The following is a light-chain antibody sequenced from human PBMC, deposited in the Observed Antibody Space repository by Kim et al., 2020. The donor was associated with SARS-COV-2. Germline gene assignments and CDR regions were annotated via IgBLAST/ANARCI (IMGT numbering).Light chain of an antibody. V-gene: IGKV3-20*01. CDR2: GAS. CDR3: QQYGTSPLT. J-gene: IGKJ4*01. Sequence: PGERAALSCRASQSVSSSYLAWYQQKPGQAPRLLIYGASSRATGIPDRFSGSGSGTDFTLTITRLEPDDFAVYYCQQYGTSPLTFGGGTKLE. CDR1: QSVSSSY.